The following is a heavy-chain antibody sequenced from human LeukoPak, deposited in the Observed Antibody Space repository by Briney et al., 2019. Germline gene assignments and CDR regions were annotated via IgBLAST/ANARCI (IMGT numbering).Heavy chain of an antibody. D-gene: IGHD5-24*01. CDR3: ARWGSDGEDNFDD. J-gene: IGHJ4*02. Sequence: SETLSLTCTVSGYSISSGYYWGWIRQPPGKGLEWIGSIYHSGSTYYNPSLKSRVTISVDTSKNQFSLKLSSVTAADTAVYYCARWGSDGEDNFDDWGQGTLVTVSS. V-gene: IGHV4-38-2*02. CDR1: GYSISSGYY. CDR2: IYHSGST.